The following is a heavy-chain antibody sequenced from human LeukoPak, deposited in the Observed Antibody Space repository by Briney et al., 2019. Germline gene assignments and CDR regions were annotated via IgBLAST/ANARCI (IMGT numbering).Heavy chain of an antibody. V-gene: IGHV4-61*02. CDR1: GGSISSGSYY. CDR3: ARSYYFDY. CDR2: IYTSGST. Sequence: SETLSLTCTVSGGSISSGSYYWSWIRQPAGKGLEWIGRIYTSGSTNYNPSLKSRVTIPVDTSKNQFSLKLSSVTAADTAVYYCARSYYFDYWGQGTLVTVSS. J-gene: IGHJ4*02.